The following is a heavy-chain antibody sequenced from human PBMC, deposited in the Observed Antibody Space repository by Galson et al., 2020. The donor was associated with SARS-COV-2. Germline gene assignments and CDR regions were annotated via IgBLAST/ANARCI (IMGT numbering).Heavy chain of an antibody. CDR1: GDSISSDIYY. J-gene: IGHJ4*02. CDR2: IYYSGNT. D-gene: IGHD5-12*01. CDR3: AGGGGYSFFLFN. V-gene: IGHV4-39*07. Sequence: SETLSLTCTVSGDSISSDIYYWGWIRQPPGKGLEWIGSIYYSGNTYYNPSFNSRVTISIDTSKNQFSLNLSSVTAADTAVYYCAGGGGYSFFLFNWGQGALVSVSS.